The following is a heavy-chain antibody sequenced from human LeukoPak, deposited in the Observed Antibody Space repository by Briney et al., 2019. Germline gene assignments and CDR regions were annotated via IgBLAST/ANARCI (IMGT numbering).Heavy chain of an antibody. Sequence: SETLSLTCTVSGGSISSGGYYWSWIRQPPGKGLEWIGYIYHSGSTYYNPSLKSRVTISVDRSKNQFSLKLTSVTAADTAVYYCARRRRYSSSWFSGFLDYWGQGTLVTVSS. V-gene: IGHV4-30-2*01. D-gene: IGHD6-13*01. CDR1: GGSISSGGYY. CDR3: ARRRRYSSSWFSGFLDY. CDR2: IYHSGST. J-gene: IGHJ4*02.